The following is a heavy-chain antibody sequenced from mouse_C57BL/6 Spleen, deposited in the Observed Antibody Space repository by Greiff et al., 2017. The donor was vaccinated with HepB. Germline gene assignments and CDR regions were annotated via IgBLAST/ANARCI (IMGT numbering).Heavy chain of an antibody. CDR1: GYSITSGYY. D-gene: IGHD1-1*02. J-gene: IGHJ1*03. CDR2: ISYDGSN. Sequence: EVKLVESGPGLVKPSQSLSLTCSVTGYSITSGYYWNWIRQFPGNKLEWMGYISYDGSNNYNPSLKNRISITRDTSKNQFFLKLNSVTTEDTATYYCAREGWDWYFDVWGTGTTVTVSS. CDR3: AREGWDWYFDV. V-gene: IGHV3-6*01.